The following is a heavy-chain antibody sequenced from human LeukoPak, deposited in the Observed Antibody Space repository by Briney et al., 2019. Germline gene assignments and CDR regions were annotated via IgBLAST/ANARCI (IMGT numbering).Heavy chain of an antibody. V-gene: IGHV1-18*01. CDR3: ARERINRAPLLDEYYYYGMDV. CDR2: ISAYNGNT. D-gene: IGHD1-14*01. Sequence: ASVKVSCMASGYTFTSYGISWVRQAPGQGLEWMGWISAYNGNTNYAQKLRGRVTMTTDTSTSTAYMELRSLRSDDTAVYYCARERINRAPLLDEYYYYGMDVWGQGTTVTVSS. J-gene: IGHJ6*02. CDR1: GYTFTSYG.